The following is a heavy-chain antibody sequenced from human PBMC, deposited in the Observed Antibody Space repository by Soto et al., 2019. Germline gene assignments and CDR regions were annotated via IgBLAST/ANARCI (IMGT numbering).Heavy chain of an antibody. J-gene: IGHJ3*02. CDR1: GYPVTAYY. Sequence: QLHLVQSGAVVKKPGASVTVSCSASGYPVTAYYMHWVRQAPGRGLEWMGGINPATGAAKYTQTFQGRVTMTRDTSTSTVFMELSGLTSGDTAVFYCARGGGVGVAGFAAFDMWGQGTLVTVSS. CDR2: INPATGAA. D-gene: IGHD3-3*01. CDR3: ARGGGVGVAGFAAFDM. V-gene: IGHV1-2*02.